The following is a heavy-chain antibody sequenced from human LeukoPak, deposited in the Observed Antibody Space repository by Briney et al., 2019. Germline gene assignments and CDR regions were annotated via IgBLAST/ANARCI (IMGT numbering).Heavy chain of an antibody. V-gene: IGHV4-59*08. CDR3: ARHRAYSSSSPFDY. D-gene: IGHD6-6*01. Sequence: PSETLSLTCSVSGTSISSLYWSWIRQPPGKGLEWIGYIYYTGSTNYNPSLKSPVTIFVDTSKNQFPLRLSSVTAADTAVYYCARHRAYSSSSPFDYWGQGTLVTVSS. CDR1: GTSISSLY. J-gene: IGHJ4*02. CDR2: IYYTGST.